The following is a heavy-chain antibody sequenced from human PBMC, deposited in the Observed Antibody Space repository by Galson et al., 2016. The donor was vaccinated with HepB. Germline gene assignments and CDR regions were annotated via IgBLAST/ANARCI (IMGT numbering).Heavy chain of an antibody. Sequence: SLRLSCAASGFSFSTYVMNWVRQAPGKGLEWVSFISSSSTYIYYADSVRGRFTISRDNAKNSLYLQMNSLRAEDTAVYYCARLVENWNEAGRFDSWGQGTLVTVSS. CDR3: ARLVENWNEAGRFDS. CDR1: GFSFSTYV. CDR2: ISSSSTYI. J-gene: IGHJ4*02. V-gene: IGHV3-21*01. D-gene: IGHD1-1*01.